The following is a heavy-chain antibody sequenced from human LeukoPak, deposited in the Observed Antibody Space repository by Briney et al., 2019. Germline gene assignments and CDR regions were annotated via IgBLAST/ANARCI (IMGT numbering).Heavy chain of an antibody. CDR2: INLNSGGT. Sequence: GASVKVSCRASGYTFTAYYMHWARQAPGQGLEWMGWINLNSGGTNYAQKFQDRVTMTRDTSINTAYMELSRLRSDDTAVYYCATTNSRYCSSTSCYRGVDYWGQGTLVTVSS. CDR1: GYTFTAYY. J-gene: IGHJ4*02. D-gene: IGHD2-2*02. CDR3: ATTNSRYCSSTSCYRGVDY. V-gene: IGHV1-2*02.